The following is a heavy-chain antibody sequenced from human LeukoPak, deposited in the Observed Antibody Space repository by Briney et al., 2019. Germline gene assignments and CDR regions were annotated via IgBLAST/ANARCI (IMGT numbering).Heavy chain of an antibody. D-gene: IGHD4-11*01. CDR2: IYSGDST. J-gene: IGHJ4*02. V-gene: IGHV3-66*01. CDR3: AKDEGWLYSNYSPYFDY. Sequence: GGSLRLSCAASGFTVSSSYMSWVRQAPGKGLEWVSVIYSGDSTYYADSVKGRFTISRDISKNTLYLQMNSLRAEDTAVYYCAKDEGWLYSNYSPYFDYWGQGTLVTVSS. CDR1: GFTVSSSY.